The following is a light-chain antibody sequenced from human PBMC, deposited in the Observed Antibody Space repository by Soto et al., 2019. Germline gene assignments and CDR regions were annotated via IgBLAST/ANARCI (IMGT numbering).Light chain of an antibody. J-gene: IGLJ3*02. CDR1: SGHSSYI. Sequence: QPVLTQSSSASASLGSSVKLTCTLSSGHSSYIIAWHQQQPGKAPRYLMKLEGSGSYNKGSGVPDRFSGSSSGADRYLTISNLQFEDEADYYCETWDSNTHWVFGGGTKVTVL. V-gene: IGLV4-60*02. CDR2: LEGSGSY. CDR3: ETWDSNTHWV.